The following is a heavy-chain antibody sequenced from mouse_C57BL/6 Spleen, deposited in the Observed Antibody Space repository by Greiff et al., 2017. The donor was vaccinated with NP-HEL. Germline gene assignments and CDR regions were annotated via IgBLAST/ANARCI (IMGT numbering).Heavy chain of an antibody. Sequence: VQLQESGAELARPGASVKLSCKASGYTFTSYGISWVKQRTGQGLEWIGEIYPRSGNTYYNEKFKGKATLTADKSSSTAYMELRSLTSEDSAVYFCARPRVDYAMDYWGQGTSVTVSS. J-gene: IGHJ4*01. V-gene: IGHV1-81*01. D-gene: IGHD1-1*01. CDR2: IYPRSGNT. CDR1: GYTFTSYG. CDR3: ARPRVDYAMDY.